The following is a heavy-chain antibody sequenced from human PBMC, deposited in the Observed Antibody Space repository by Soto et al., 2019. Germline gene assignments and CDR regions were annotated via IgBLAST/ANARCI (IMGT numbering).Heavy chain of an antibody. V-gene: IGHV1-3*01. D-gene: IGHD2-2*01. CDR2: INAGNGNT. CDR3: ARAGFCSTTSCSDAFDI. CDR1: GYTFTNYA. Sequence: QVQLVQSGAEVKKPGASVKVSCKASGYTFTNYAMHWVRQAPGQRPEWMGWINAGNGNTKFSQRFQGRVNITRDTTANIAYMALSSLTSEDTAVYYCARAGFCSTTSCSDAFDIWGQGTMVTVSS. J-gene: IGHJ3*02.